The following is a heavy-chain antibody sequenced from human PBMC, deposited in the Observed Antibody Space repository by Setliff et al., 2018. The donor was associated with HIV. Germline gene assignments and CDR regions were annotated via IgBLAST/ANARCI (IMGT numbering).Heavy chain of an antibody. D-gene: IGHD2-21*01. Sequence: SETLSLTCAVSGGSISSSNWWSWVRQPPGKGLEWIGEIYFSGHTNYNPSLKSRVTLSLDNSKNQFSLKLTSVTAADTAVYYCAAQDLDLVKYYYMDYWGPGALVTVSS. V-gene: IGHV4-4*02. CDR3: AAQDLDLVKYYYMDY. CDR2: IYFSGHT. J-gene: IGHJ4*02. CDR1: GGSISSSNW.